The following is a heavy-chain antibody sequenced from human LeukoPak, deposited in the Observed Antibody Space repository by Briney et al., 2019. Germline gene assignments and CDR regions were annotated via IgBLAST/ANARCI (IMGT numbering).Heavy chain of an antibody. Sequence: GESLKISCKGSGYTFTNYWIHWVRQVPGKGLEWMGNVYPGDSDTRYSPSFQGQVTISADKSITTTYLQWNSLKASDTAIYYCARQLDYGGFGAFGIWGQGTMVTVSS. V-gene: IGHV5-51*01. CDR2: VYPGDSDT. CDR3: ARQLDYGGFGAFGI. J-gene: IGHJ3*02. D-gene: IGHD4-23*01. CDR1: GYTFTNYW.